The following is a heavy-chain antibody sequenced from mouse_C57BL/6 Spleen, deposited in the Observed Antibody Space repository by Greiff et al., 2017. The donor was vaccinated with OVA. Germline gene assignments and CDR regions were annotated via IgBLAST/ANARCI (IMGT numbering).Heavy chain of an antibody. CDR1: GFTFSDYG. J-gene: IGHJ4*01. D-gene: IGHD4-1*01. CDR2: ISSGSSTI. Sequence: EVKLMESGGGLVKPGGSLKLSCAASGFTFSDYGMHWVRQAPEKGLEWVAYISSGSSTIYYADTVTGRFTISRDNAKNTLFLQMSSLRSEDTAMYYCARAGTDYAMDYWGQGTSVTVSS. CDR3: ARAGTDYAMDY. V-gene: IGHV5-17*01.